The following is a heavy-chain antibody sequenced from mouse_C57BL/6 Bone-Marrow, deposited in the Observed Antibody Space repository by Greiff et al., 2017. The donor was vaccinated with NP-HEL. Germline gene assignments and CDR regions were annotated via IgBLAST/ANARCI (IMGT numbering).Heavy chain of an antibody. J-gene: IGHJ3*01. CDR2: IDPETGGT. CDR3: TTGAAQASAWFAY. V-gene: IGHV1-15*01. D-gene: IGHD3-2*02. CDR1: GYTFTDYE. Sequence: VQLQQSGAELVRPGASVTLSCKASGYTFTDYEMHWVKQTPVHGLEWIGAIDPETGGTAYNQKFKGKAILTADKSSSTAYMELRSLTSEDSAVYYCTTGAAQASAWFAYWGQGTLVTVSA.